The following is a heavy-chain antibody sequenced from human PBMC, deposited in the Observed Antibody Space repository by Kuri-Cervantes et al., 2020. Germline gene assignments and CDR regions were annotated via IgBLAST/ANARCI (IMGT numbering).Heavy chain of an antibody. CDR3: ARGGYGSGSYYYYGMDV. Sequence: ASVKVSCKASGYTFTGYYMHWVRQAPGQGLEWMGWINPNSGGTNYAQKFQGRDTMTRDTSISTAYMELSRLRSDDTAVYYCARGGYGSGSYYYYGMDVWGQGTTVTVSS. V-gene: IGHV1-2*02. J-gene: IGHJ6*02. D-gene: IGHD3-10*01. CDR1: GYTFTGYY. CDR2: INPNSGGT.